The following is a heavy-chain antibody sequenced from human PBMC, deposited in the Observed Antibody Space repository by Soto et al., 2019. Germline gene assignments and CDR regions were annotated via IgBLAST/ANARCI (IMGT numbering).Heavy chain of an antibody. Sequence: ASVKVSCKASGYTFTSYGISWVRQAPGQGLEWMGWISAYNGNTNYAQKLQGRVTMTTDTSTSTAYMELRSLRSDDTAVYYCARGDFRVEWTFPYYYGMDVWGQGTTVTVSS. D-gene: IGHD3-3*01. CDR1: GYTFTSYG. CDR3: ARGDFRVEWTFPYYYGMDV. J-gene: IGHJ6*02. CDR2: ISAYNGNT. V-gene: IGHV1-18*01.